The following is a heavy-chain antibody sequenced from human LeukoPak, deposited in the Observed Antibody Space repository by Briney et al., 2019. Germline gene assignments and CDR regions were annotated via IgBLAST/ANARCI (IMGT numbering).Heavy chain of an antibody. D-gene: IGHD3-10*01. CDR2: ISSSSSYI. CDR1: GFTFSSYS. V-gene: IGHV3-21*01. Sequence: GGSLRLSCAASGFTFSSYSMNWVRQAPGKGLEWVSSISSSSSYIYYADSVKGRFTISRDNAKNSLYLQMNSLRAEDTAVYYCARFMYYYGSGSYYTDYNWFDPWGQGTLVTVSS. CDR3: ARFMYYYGSGSYYTDYNWFDP. J-gene: IGHJ5*02.